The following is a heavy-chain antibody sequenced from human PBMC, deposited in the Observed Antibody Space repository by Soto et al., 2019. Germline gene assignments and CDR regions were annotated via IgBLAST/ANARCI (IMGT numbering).Heavy chain of an antibody. CDR3: ARWFGELLTNYYYYGMDV. Sequence: PGGSLRLSCAASGFTFSSYAMHWVRQAPGKGLEWVAVISYDGSNKYYADSVKGRFTISRDNSKNTLYLQMNSLRAEDTAVYYCARWFGELLTNYYYYGMDVWGQGTTVTVYS. CDR2: ISYDGSNK. CDR1: GFTFSSYA. V-gene: IGHV3-30-3*01. D-gene: IGHD3-10*01. J-gene: IGHJ6*02.